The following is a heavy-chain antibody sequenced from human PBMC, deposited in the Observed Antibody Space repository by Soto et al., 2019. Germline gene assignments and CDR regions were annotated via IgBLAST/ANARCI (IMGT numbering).Heavy chain of an antibody. CDR3: ARFLGAVVELRVFDY. CDR1: GFTFSSYS. D-gene: IGHD1-7*01. J-gene: IGHJ4*02. V-gene: IGHV3-21*01. CDR2: ISSSSSYI. Sequence: PGGSLRLSCAASGFTFSSYSMNWVRQAPGKGLEWVSSISSSSSYIYYADSVKGRFTISRDNAKNSLYLQMNSLRAEDTAVYYCARFLGAVVELRVFDYWGQGTLVTVSS.